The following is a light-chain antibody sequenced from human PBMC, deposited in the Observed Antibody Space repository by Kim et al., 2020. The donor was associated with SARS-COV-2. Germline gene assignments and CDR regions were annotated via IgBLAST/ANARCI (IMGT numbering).Light chain of an antibody. V-gene: IGLV3-1*01. Sequence: SVSPGQTASRTGSGGELGDKFVSWYQQRPGQSPLLVIHEDTKRPSGIPARFSGSNSGDTATLTISGTQAMDEADYYCQAWDNNIVLFGGGTKLTVL. CDR3: QAWDNNIVL. J-gene: IGLJ3*02. CDR2: EDT. CDR1: ELGDKF.